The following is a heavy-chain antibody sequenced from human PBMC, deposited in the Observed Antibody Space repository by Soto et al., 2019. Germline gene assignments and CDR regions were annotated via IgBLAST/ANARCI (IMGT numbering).Heavy chain of an antibody. CDR1: GYTFTGYY. CDR2: INPNSGGT. D-gene: IGHD2-15*01. CDR3: ARSAVVVVAATHSSMDV. V-gene: IGHV1-2*04. J-gene: IGHJ6*02. Sequence: ASVKVSCKASGYTFTGYYMHWVRQAPGQGLEWMGWINPNSGGTNYAQKFQGWVTMTRDTSISTAYMELSRLRSDDTAVYYCARSAVVVVAATHSSMDVWGQGTTVTVSS.